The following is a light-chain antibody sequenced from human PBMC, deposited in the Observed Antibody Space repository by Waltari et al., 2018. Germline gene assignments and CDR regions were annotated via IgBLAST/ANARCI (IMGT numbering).Light chain of an antibody. J-gene: IGLJ3*02. CDR3: MTWHSGAWV. CDR1: SGFNVGSYR. V-gene: IGLV5-45*02. Sequence: QAVLTQPSSLSASPGASASLTCTLRSGFNVGSYRIYWYQQKPGSPPQYPLRYTSDSDKQQGSGVPSRFSGSKDASANAGILLISGLQSDDEADYYCMTWHSGAWVFGGVTKLTVL. CDR2: YTSDSDK.